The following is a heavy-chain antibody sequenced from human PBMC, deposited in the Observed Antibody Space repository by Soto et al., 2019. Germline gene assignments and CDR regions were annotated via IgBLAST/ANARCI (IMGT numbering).Heavy chain of an antibody. J-gene: IGHJ4*02. CDR2: ISGSGGGT. D-gene: IGHD2-21*01. V-gene: IGHV3-23*01. CDR1: GFTFRTYA. CDR3: AKPRGGESHTEEPFDY. Sequence: GGSLRLSCAASGFTFRTYAMTWVRQAPGKGLEWVAVISGSGGGTYYADSVKGRFTISRDNSRNTLFLQMNSLRAEDTAVYYCAKPRGGESHTEEPFDYWGQGTLVTVSS.